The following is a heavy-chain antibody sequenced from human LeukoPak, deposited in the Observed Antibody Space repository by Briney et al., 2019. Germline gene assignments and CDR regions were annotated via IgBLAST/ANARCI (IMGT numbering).Heavy chain of an antibody. J-gene: IGHJ4*02. D-gene: IGHD3-9*01. CDR2: ISWNSGRI. V-gene: IGHV3-9*01. CDR1: GFTFDDYA. CDR3: AKGLSYILTGYFDY. Sequence: GGSLRLSCAASGFTFDDYAMHWVRQAPGKGLEWVSGISWNSGRIGYADSVKGRFTISRDNAKNSLYLQMNSLRAEDTALYYCAKGLSYILTGYFDYWGQGTLVTVSS.